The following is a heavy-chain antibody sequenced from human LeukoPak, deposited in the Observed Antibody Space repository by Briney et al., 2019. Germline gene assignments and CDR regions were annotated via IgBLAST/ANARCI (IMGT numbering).Heavy chain of an antibody. V-gene: IGHV3-30*03. D-gene: IGHD1-26*01. CDR2: ISYDGSNK. CDR3: ARDPSRELLSCFDY. CDR1: GFTFSSYG. Sequence: GGSLRLSCAASGFTFSSYGMHWVRQAPGKGLEWVAVISYDGSNKYYADSVKGRFTISRDNSKNTLYLQMNSLRAEDTAVYYCARDPSRELLSCFDYWGQGTLVTVSS. J-gene: IGHJ4*02.